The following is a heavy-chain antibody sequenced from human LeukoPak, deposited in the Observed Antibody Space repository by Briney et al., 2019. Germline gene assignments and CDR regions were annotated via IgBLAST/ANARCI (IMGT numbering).Heavy chain of an antibody. CDR1: GYTFTSYS. CDR2: ISAHNGNT. CDR3: ARASYCSGGSCYSDY. D-gene: IGHD2-15*01. J-gene: IGHJ4*02. Sequence: ASVKVSCKASGYTFTSYSISWVRQAPGQGLEWMGWISAHNGNTIYAQKVKGRVTMTTDTSTSTAYMELRSLKSDDTAVYYCARASYCSGGSCYSDYWGQGTWSPSPQ. V-gene: IGHV1-18*01.